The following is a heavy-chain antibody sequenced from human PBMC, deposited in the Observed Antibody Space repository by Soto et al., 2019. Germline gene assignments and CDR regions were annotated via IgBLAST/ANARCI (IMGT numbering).Heavy chain of an antibody. CDR1: SGSISSSNW. CDR3: ARDGRPRSGNYGRGYYYYYMDV. V-gene: IGHV4-4*02. J-gene: IGHJ6*03. Sequence: SETLSLTCAVSSGSISSSNWWSWVRQPPGKGLEWIGEIYHSGSTNYNPSLKSRVTISVDKSKNQFSLKLGSVTAADTAVYYCARDGRPRSGNYGRGYYYYYMDVWGKGTTVTVSS. D-gene: IGHD1-7*01. CDR2: IYHSGST.